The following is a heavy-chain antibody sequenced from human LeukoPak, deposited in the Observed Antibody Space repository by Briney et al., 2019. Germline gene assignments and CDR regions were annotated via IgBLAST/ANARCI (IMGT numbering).Heavy chain of an antibody. V-gene: IGHV4-61*02. CDR2: IYTSGST. CDR1: GGSISSGSYY. Sequence: NPSETLSLTCTVSGGSISSGSYYWSWIRQPAGKGLEWIGRIYTSGSTNYNPSLKSRVTISVDTSKNQFSLQLNSVTPEDTAVYYCARAFVGYDILTESHYYYMDVWGKGTTVTISS. D-gene: IGHD3-9*01. J-gene: IGHJ6*03. CDR3: ARAFVGYDILTESHYYYMDV.